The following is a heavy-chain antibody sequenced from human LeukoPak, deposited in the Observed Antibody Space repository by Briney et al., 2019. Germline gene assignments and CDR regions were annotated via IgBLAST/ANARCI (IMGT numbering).Heavy chain of an antibody. D-gene: IGHD1-1*01. CDR3: ARVTTGTKVDY. Sequence: GGSLRLSCAASGFTFSSYEMNWVRQAPGKGREWGSYISSSGSSIYYADSVRGRFTISRDNAKNSLYLQMNSLRAEDTAVYYCARVTTGTKVDYWGQGTLVTVSS. J-gene: IGHJ4*02. CDR2: ISSSGSSI. CDR1: GFTFSSYE. V-gene: IGHV3-48*03.